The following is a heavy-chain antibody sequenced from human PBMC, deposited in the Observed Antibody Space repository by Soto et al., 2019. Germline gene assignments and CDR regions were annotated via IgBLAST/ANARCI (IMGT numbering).Heavy chain of an antibody. CDR2: ISGSGGST. D-gene: IGHD3-22*01. V-gene: IGHV3-23*01. CDR3: AKGKRYYDSSGYYYSHDY. Sequence: HPGGSLRLSCAASGFTFSSYAMSWVRQAPGKGLEWVSAISGSGGSTYYADSVKGRFTISRDNSKNTLYLQMNSLRAEDTAVYYCAKGKRYYDSSGYYYSHDYWGQGTLVTVSS. CDR1: GFTFSSYA. J-gene: IGHJ4*02.